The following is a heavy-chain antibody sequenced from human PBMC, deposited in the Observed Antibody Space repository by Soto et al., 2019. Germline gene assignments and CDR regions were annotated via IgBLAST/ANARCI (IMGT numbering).Heavy chain of an antibody. V-gene: IGHV4-59*01. CDR2: IYYSGST. D-gene: IGHD6-13*01. CDR1: GGSISSYY. CDR3: AREGVSSSWYYYYGMDV. J-gene: IGHJ6*02. Sequence: QVQLQESGPGLVKPSETLSLTCTVSGGSISSYYWSWIRQPPGKELGWIGYIYYSGSTNYNPSLKSRVTISVDTSKNQFSLKLSSVTAADTAVYYCAREGVSSSWYYYYGMDVWGQGTTVTVSS.